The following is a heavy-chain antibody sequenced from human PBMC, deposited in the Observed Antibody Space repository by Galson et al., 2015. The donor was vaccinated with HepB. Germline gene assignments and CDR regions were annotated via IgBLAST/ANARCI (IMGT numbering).Heavy chain of an antibody. CDR2: TSIDGAKK. D-gene: IGHD3-10*01. CDR3: VAPYSPGPVFRGIIGH. CDR1: GFPFNTYA. J-gene: IGHJ1*01. Sequence: SLRLSCAASGFPFNTYAMHWIRQAPGKGLEWVAVTSIDGAKKFYADSVRDRFTIARDNSRNTLYLQMDNLTTEDTAVYHCVAPYSPGPVFRGIIGHWGQGAQVTVSS. V-gene: IGHV3-30-3*01.